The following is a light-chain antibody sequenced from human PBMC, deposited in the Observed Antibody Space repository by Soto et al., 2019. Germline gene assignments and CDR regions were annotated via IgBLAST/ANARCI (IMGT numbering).Light chain of an antibody. V-gene: IGKV1-39*01. CDR2: TAS. J-gene: IGKJ4*01. CDR3: QQSSS. Sequence: DIPMTQSPSSLSASVGDRVTITCRTSQSISNYLNWYQQKPGRAPKLLIYTASNLQSGVPSRFSGSGSGTDFTLSISSLQPEDFGTYYCQQSSSFGGGTKVEIK. CDR1: QSISNY.